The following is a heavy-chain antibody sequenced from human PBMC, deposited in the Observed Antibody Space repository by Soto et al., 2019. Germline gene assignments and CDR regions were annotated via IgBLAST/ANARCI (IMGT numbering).Heavy chain of an antibody. CDR2: IYYSGST. D-gene: IGHD6-19*01. V-gene: IGHV4-39*01. Sequence: QLQLQESGPGLVKPSETLSLTCTVSGGSISSSSYYWGWIRQPPGKGLEWIGSIYYSGSTYYNPSLKSRVTISVDTSKNQFSLKLSSVTAADTAVYYCARGLGYSSGWYADAFDIRGQGTMVTVSS. J-gene: IGHJ3*02. CDR1: GGSISSSSYY. CDR3: ARGLGYSSGWYADAFDI.